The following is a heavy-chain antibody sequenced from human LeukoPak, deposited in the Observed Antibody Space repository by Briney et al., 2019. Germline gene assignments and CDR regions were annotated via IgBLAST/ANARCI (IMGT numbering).Heavy chain of an antibody. V-gene: IGHV4-4*07. Sequence: PSETLSLTCTVSGGYISGYYWSWIRQPAGKGLEWIGRFYTSGNINYNPSLRSRVTLSVDASKNTCSLKLSSVTAADTAVYYCARDDTGISAVGAYWGQGTLVIASS. CDR2: FYTSGNI. CDR3: ARDDTGISAVGAY. D-gene: IGHD6-13*01. J-gene: IGHJ4*02. CDR1: GGYISGYY.